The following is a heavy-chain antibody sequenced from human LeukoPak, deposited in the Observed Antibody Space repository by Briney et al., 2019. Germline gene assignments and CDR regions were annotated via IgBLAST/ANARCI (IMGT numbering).Heavy chain of an antibody. CDR2: IYISGDT. V-gene: IGHV3-53*01. CDR1: AFTVSSNY. CDR3: ARAPERGGHSSSPDY. D-gene: IGHD6-6*01. J-gene: IGHJ4*02. Sequence: PGGSLRLSCAASAFTVSSNYMNWVRQAPGKGLEWVSAIYISGDTYYADSVKGRFTISRDNSKNTLYLQMNSLRADDTAVYYCARAPERGGHSSSPDYWGQGTLVTVSS.